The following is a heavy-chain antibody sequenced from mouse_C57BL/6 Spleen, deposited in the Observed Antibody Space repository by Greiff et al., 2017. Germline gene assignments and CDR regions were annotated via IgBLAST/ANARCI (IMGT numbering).Heavy chain of an antibody. J-gene: IGHJ2*01. Sequence: VQLQQSGAELARPGASVKMSCKASGYTFTSYTMHWVKQRPGQGLEWIGYINPSSGNTKYNQKFKDKATLTADKSSSTAYMQLSSLTSEDSAVYYCALEGYYGYYFDYWGQGTTLTVSS. V-gene: IGHV1-4*01. CDR2: INPSSGNT. CDR3: ALEGYYGYYFDY. D-gene: IGHD1-1*01. CDR1: GYTFTSYT.